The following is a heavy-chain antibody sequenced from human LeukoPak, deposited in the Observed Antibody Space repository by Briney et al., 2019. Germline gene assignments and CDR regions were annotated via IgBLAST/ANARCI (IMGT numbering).Heavy chain of an antibody. V-gene: IGHV3-66*01. CDR3: ARYGLGAHAFDI. D-gene: IGHD3/OR15-3a*01. J-gene: IGHJ3*02. CDR2: IYSGGST. CDR1: GFTVISNY. Sequence: PGGSLRLSCAASGFTVISNYMNWVRQAPGKGLEWVSVIYSGGSTYYADSVKGRFTISRDNSKNTLYLQMNSLRAEDTAVYYCARYGLGAHAFDIWGQGTMVTVSS.